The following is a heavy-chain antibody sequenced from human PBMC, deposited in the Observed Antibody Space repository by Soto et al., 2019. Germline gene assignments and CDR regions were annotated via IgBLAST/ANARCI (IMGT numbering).Heavy chain of an antibody. J-gene: IGHJ4*02. Sequence: WGSLSLSCAAFGVSVSSRVLHWVRQAPGKGLEWVAVISYDGSNKYYADSVQGRFTISRDNSKNTLYLQMNSLRAEDTAVYYCAKTPYTLYSAFVYWGQGT. CDR1: GVSVSSRV. V-gene: IGHV3-30*18. CDR3: AKTPYTLYSAFVY. CDR2: ISYDGSNK. D-gene: IGHD6-13*01.